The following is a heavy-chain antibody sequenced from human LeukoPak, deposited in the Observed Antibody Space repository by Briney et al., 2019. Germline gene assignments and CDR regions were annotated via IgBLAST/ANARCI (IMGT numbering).Heavy chain of an antibody. Sequence: PGGSLRLSCAASGFTFSSYGMHWVRQTTGKGLECVAVIWYDGSNKYYADSVKGRFNIPRENSKNTLYLQMNSLRAEDTAVYYCAKESWFGELSLDYWGQGTLVTVSS. D-gene: IGHD3-10*01. J-gene: IGHJ4*02. CDR1: GFTFSSYG. CDR3: AKESWFGELSLDY. V-gene: IGHV3-33*06. CDR2: IWYDGSNK.